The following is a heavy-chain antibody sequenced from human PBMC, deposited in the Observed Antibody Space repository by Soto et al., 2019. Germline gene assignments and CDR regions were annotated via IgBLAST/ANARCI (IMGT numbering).Heavy chain of an antibody. D-gene: IGHD3-22*01. J-gene: IGHJ6*02. CDR1: GFTFSSYG. CDR3: ATAKDSGGYGKYYYYYGMDV. V-gene: IGHV3-30*03. Sequence: GGSLRLSCAASGFTFSSYGMHWVRQAPGKGLEWVAVISYDGSNKYYADSVKGRFTISRDNSKNTLYLQMNSLRAEDTAVYYCATAKDSGGYGKYYYYYGMDVWGQGTTVTVSS. CDR2: ISYDGSNK.